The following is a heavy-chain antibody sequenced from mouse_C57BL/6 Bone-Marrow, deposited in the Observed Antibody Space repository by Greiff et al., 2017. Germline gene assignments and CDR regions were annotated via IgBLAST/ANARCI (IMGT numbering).Heavy chain of an antibody. V-gene: IGHV1-69*01. CDR1: GYTFTSYW. CDR3: ARAIYDYDERYYAMDY. CDR2: IDPSDSYT. Sequence: QVHVKQPGAELVMPGASVKLSCKASGYTFTSYWMHWVKQRPGQGLEWIGEIDPSDSYTNYNQKFKGKSTLTVDKSSSTAYMQLSSLTSEDSAVYYCARAIYDYDERYYAMDYWGQGTSVTVSS. J-gene: IGHJ4*01. D-gene: IGHD2-4*01.